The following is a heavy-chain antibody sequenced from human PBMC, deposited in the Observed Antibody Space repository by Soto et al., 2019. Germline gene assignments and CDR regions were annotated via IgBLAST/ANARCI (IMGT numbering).Heavy chain of an antibody. V-gene: IGHV6-1*01. D-gene: IGHD6-19*01. CDR3: ARGVAGSGFDL. Sequence: SQTLSLTCTISGDSVSSNTAAWNWIRSSPSRGLEWLGRTYYRSNWRHDYAVSVKSRITVNPDTSKNHFSLQLNSVTPDDTAVYYCARGVAGSGFDLWGPVPIVTLSP. J-gene: IGHJ4*02. CDR1: GDSVSSNTAA. CDR2: TYYRSNWRH.